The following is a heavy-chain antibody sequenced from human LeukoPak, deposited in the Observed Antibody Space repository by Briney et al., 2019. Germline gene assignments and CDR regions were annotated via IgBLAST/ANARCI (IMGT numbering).Heavy chain of an antibody. J-gene: IGHJ4*02. CDR3: ARDTALYSSGWYYFDY. Sequence: GASVKVSCKASGYTLTGYYMHWVRQAPGQGLEWMGWINPNSGGTNYAQKFQGRVTMTRDTSISTAYMELSRLRSDDTAVYYCARDTALYSSGWYYFDYWGQGTLVTVSS. CDR1: GYTLTGYY. V-gene: IGHV1-2*02. CDR2: INPNSGGT. D-gene: IGHD6-19*01.